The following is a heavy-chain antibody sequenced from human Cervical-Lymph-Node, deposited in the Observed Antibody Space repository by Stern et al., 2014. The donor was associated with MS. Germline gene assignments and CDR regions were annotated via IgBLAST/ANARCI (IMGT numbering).Heavy chain of an antibody. CDR1: GFTFSSYW. CDR2: INSDGSST. Sequence: EVQLVESGGGLVQPGGSLRLSCAASGFTFSSYWMHWVRQAPGKGLVWVSRINSDGSSTSYADSVKGRFIISRDNAKNTLYLQMNSLRAEDTAVYYCGRDYCSSTSCYRNDAFDIWGQGTMVTVSS. D-gene: IGHD2-2*01. V-gene: IGHV3-74*01. CDR3: GRDYCSSTSCYRNDAFDI. J-gene: IGHJ3*02.